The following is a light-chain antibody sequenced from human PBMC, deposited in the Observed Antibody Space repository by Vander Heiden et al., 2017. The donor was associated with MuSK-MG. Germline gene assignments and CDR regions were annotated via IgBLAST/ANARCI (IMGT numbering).Light chain of an antibody. J-gene: IGKJ4*01. CDR1: QRHLDSDDGNTY. Sequence: EIVMTETPLSVPVTPGEPASISCRSRQRHLDSDDGNTYLDWYLQKAGQSPQLLIYTLSYRASGVTDRFSGSGSGTDFTLKISKVEAEDVGVYYCMQSKELPFSFGGGTKVEIK. V-gene: IGKV2-40*01. CDR3: MQSKELPFS. CDR2: TLS.